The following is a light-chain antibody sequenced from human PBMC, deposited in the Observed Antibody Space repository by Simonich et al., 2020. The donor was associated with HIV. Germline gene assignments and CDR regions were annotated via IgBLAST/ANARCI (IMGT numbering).Light chain of an antibody. J-gene: IGKJ1*01. CDR1: RSVLYSSNNKNY. CDR3: QQYYSTPRT. CDR2: WAS. Sequence: DIMMTQSPDSLAVSLGEGATINCKSSRSVLYSSNNKNYLAWYQHKPGQPPKLLIYWASTRESGVPDRFSGSGSGTNFTLTISSLQAEDVAVYYCQQYYSTPRTFGQGTKVEIK. V-gene: IGKV4-1*01.